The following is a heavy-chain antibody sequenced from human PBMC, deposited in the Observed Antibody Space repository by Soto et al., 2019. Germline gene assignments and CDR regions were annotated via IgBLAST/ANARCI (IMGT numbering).Heavy chain of an antibody. Sequence: GGSMRLPCAASGITLATNTMSWVRQAPGKGLEWGSTLSANSRDIYYADSLKGRFTISRDNSKNTLYLQMNSLRAEDTAVYCCAKVSSGWYHNPNWLDPSGQGTLVTVS. V-gene: IGHV3-23*01. CDR2: LSANSRDI. CDR1: GITLATNT. J-gene: IGHJ5*02. CDR3: AKVSSGWYHNPNWLDP. D-gene: IGHD6-19*01.